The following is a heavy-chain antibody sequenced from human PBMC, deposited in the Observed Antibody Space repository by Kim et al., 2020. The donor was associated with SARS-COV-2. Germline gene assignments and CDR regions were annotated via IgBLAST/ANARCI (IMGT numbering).Heavy chain of an antibody. D-gene: IGHD6-19*01. CDR2: IYYTGST. J-gene: IGHJ4*02. CDR1: GGSISSYY. CDR3: ARLILDGYSSGWFDY. Sequence: SETLSLTCTVSGGSISSYYWSWIRQPPGKGLEWIGYIYYTGSTNYNPSLKGRVTISVDTSKNHFSLKLSSVTAADTAVYYCARLILDGYSSGWFDYWGQG. V-gene: IGHV4-59*08.